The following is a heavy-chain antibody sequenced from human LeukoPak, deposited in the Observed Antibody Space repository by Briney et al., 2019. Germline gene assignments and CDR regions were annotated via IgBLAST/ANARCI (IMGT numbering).Heavy chain of an antibody. J-gene: IGHJ4*02. Sequence: GGSLSLSCAASGFTFSGYSLNWVGQAPGKGLEWVSSISISSSYIYYADSVKGRFTISRDNAKNSLYLQMNSLRAEDTAVYYCARVVAGYYFDYWGQGTLVTVSS. D-gene: IGHD6-19*01. CDR1: GFTFSGYS. CDR3: ARVVAGYYFDY. V-gene: IGHV3-21*01. CDR2: ISISSSYI.